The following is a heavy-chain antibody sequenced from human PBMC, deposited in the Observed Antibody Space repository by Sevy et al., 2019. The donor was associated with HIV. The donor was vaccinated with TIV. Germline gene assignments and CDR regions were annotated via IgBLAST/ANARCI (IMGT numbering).Heavy chain of an antibody. D-gene: IGHD5-18*01. CDR1: GFTFSSYA. Sequence: GGSLRLSCAASGFTFSSYAMHWVRQPPGKGLEWVAAISYDGSNKNYADSVKGRFTISSDNSKNTLYLQMNSLRAEDTAVYYCAKGTDTDMGTRYYYYYGMDVWGQGTTVTVSS. V-gene: IGHV3-30*18. CDR2: ISYDGSNK. J-gene: IGHJ6*02. CDR3: AKGTDTDMGTRYYYYYGMDV.